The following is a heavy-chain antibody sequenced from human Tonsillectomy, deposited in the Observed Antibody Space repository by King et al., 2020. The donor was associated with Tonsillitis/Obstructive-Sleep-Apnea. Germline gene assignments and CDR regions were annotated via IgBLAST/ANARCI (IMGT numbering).Heavy chain of an antibody. CDR2: ISSSSSFK. J-gene: IGHJ5*02. Sequence: EPQLVQSGGGLVKPGGSLRLSCVGSGFTFSSYSVNWVRQAPGKGLEWVSSISSSSSFKFYADSVKGRFTISRDNAKNSVYLQMNSLRAEDTALYYCARGGAAPSGGRLDPWGQGTLVTVSS. CDR3: ARGGAAPSGGRLDP. V-gene: IGHV3-21*01. D-gene: IGHD6-6*01. CDR1: GFTFSSYS.